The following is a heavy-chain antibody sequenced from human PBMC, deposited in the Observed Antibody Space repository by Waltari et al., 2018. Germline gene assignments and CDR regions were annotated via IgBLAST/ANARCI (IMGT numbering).Heavy chain of an antibody. CDR3: ARNTRSDYIDFDY. D-gene: IGHD4-17*01. J-gene: IGHJ4*02. V-gene: IGHV4-4*02. CDR2: IYHSEST. Sequence: QVQLQESGPGLVKPSGTLSLTCPVSGGSISSSTWSSWVRQPPGKGLEWIGEIYHSESTNYNPSLKSRVTISVDKSKNQFSLKLSSVTAADTAVYYCARNTRSDYIDFDYWGQGTLVTVSS. CDR1: GGSISSSTW.